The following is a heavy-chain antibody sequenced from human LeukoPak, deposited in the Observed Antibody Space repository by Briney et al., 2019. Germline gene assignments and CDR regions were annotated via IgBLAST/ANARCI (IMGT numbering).Heavy chain of an antibody. CDR3: ARVGTYGDYGPFDY. Sequence: GGSLRLSCAASGFTFNSYAMHWVRQAPGKGLEYVSSISSNGGSTYYANSVKGRFTISRDNSKNTLYLQMGSPRAEDMAVYYCARVGTYGDYGPFDYWGQGTLVTVSS. CDR1: GFTFNSYA. CDR2: ISSNGGST. J-gene: IGHJ4*02. V-gene: IGHV3-64*01. D-gene: IGHD4-17*01.